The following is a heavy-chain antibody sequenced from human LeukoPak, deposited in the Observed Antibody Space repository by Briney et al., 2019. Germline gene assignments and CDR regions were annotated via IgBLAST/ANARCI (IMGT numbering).Heavy chain of an antibody. CDR3: ARVPRGYCSGGSCYTPGYFQH. D-gene: IGHD2-15*01. J-gene: IGHJ1*01. CDR1: GYTFTVYY. Sequence: ASVTVSFTSSGYTFTVYYMHWVRQAPGQGKEWMGWINPNSGGTNYAQKFQRRVTITRDTSISTAYMQLSSLRSDDTAVYYCARVPRGYCSGGSCYTPGYFQHWGQGTLVTVS. V-gene: IGHV1-2*02. CDR2: INPNSGGT.